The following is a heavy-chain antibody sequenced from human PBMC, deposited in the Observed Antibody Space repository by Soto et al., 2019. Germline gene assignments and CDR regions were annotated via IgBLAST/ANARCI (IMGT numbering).Heavy chain of an antibody. CDR1: GFTFSSYS. Sequence: EVQLVESGGGLVQPGGSLRLSCVASGFTFSSYSMNWVRQAPGKGLDWVSYISSGSSTIYYADSVKGRFTSSRDKAEKSLYLQINGLTDEDTAVYYCARESASYSSSSGSYWYFDLWGRGTRVTVSS. V-gene: IGHV3-48*02. CDR2: ISSGSSTI. D-gene: IGHD6-6*01. CDR3: ARESASYSSSSGSYWYFDL. J-gene: IGHJ2*01.